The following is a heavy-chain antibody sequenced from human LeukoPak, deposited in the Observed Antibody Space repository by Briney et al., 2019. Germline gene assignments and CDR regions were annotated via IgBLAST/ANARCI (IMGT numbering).Heavy chain of an antibody. Sequence: GGSLRLSCAASGFTLSSYDMHWVRQATGKGLEWVSAIGTAGDTYYPGSVKGRFTISRENAKNSLYLQMNNLRAEDTAVYYCAREYSSGWYAYYYYGMDVWGQGTTVTVSS. D-gene: IGHD6-19*01. J-gene: IGHJ6*02. CDR3: AREYSSGWYAYYYYGMDV. V-gene: IGHV3-13*01. CDR2: IGTAGDT. CDR1: GFTLSSYD.